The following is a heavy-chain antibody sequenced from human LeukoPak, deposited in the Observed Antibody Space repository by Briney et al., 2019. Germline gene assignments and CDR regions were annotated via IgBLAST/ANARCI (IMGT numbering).Heavy chain of an antibody. CDR3: ATRMGQLVQYNYYGMDV. CDR2: FDLEDGET. V-gene: IGHV1-24*01. D-gene: IGHD6-6*01. Sequence: ASVKVSCKVSGYTLTELSMHWVRQAPGKGLEWMGGFDLEDGETIYAQKFQGRVTMTEGTSTDTAYMELSSLRSEDTAVYYCATRMGQLVQYNYYGMDVWGQGTTVTVSS. CDR1: GYTLTELS. J-gene: IGHJ6*02.